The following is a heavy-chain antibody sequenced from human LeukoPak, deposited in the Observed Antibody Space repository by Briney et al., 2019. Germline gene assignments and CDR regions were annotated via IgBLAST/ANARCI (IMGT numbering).Heavy chain of an antibody. D-gene: IGHD2-2*01. CDR2: IIPIFGTA. J-gene: IGHJ6*04. CDR3: ARSSTSCYVYYYYGMDV. Sequence: ASVKVSCKASGGTFSSYAISWVRQAPGQGLEWMGGIIPIFGTANYAQKFKGRVTITADKSTSTAYMELSSLRSEDTAVYYCARSSTSCYVYYYYGMDVWGKGTTVTVSS. CDR1: GGTFSSYA. V-gene: IGHV1-69*06.